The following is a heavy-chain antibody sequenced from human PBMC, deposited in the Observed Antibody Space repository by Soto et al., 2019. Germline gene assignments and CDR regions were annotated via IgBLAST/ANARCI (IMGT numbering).Heavy chain of an antibody. CDR2: IIPIFGTA. Sequence: ASVKVSCKASGGTFSSYAISWVRQAPGQGLEWMGGIIPIFGTANYAQKFQGRVTITADESTSTAYMELSSLRSEDTAVYYCARGGYSYGYGHFDYWGQGTLVTVSS. D-gene: IGHD5-18*01. CDR3: ARGGYSYGYGHFDY. CDR1: GGTFSSYA. V-gene: IGHV1-69*13. J-gene: IGHJ4*02.